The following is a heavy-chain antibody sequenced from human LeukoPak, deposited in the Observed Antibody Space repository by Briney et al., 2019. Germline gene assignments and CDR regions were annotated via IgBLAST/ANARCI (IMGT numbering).Heavy chain of an antibody. Sequence: SETLSLTCAVSGGSISSGSYSWNWNRQPPGKGLEWIGYIYHTGNTFYNPSLKSRVTISVDRSKNQFSLRLTSVTAADTAVYYCARGFFVRENPGSWFDPWGQGTLVTVSP. V-gene: IGHV4-30-2*01. J-gene: IGHJ5*02. D-gene: IGHD3-10*02. CDR3: ARGFFVRENPGSWFDP. CDR1: GGSISSGSYS. CDR2: IYHTGNT.